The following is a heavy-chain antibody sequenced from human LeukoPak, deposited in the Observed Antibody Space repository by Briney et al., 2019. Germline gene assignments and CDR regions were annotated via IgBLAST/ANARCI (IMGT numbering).Heavy chain of an antibody. CDR2: IYYSGST. CDR1: GGSLSSFY. V-gene: IGHV4-59*08. CDR3: ARHSGSRDGFDI. Sequence: PSETLSLTSTVSGGSLSSFYWSWIRQPPGKGLEWIGYIYYSGSTNYNPSLKSRVTISVDTSKNQFSLKLSSVTAADTAVYYCARHSGSRDGFDIWGQGTMVTVSS. J-gene: IGHJ3*02. D-gene: IGHD1-26*01.